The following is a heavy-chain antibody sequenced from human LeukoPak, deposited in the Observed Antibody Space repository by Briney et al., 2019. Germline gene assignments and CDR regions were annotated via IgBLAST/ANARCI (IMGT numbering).Heavy chain of an antibody. D-gene: IGHD1-26*01. Sequence: GESLRLSCAASGFTFSSYSMNWVRQAPRKGLEWVSDISSSSSTIYYADSVKGRFTISRDNAKNSLYLQMNSLRAEDTAVYYCARSYAGRAFDIWGQGTMVTVSS. CDR1: GFTFSSYS. J-gene: IGHJ3*02. CDR2: ISSSSSTI. CDR3: ARSYAGRAFDI. V-gene: IGHV3-48*04.